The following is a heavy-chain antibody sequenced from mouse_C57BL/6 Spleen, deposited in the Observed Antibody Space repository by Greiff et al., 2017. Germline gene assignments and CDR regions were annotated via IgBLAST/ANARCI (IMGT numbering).Heavy chain of an antibody. CDR2: IYPYNGGT. J-gene: IGHJ4*01. Sequence: EVQLQESGPVLVKPGASVQMSCKASGYTFTDYYMNWVKQSHGKSLEWLGVIYPYNGGTSYNPTFKGTATLPFDKSSSTAYMELNSLTSEDAAGYYCAREGTSTMGTKAMDYWGQGTSVTVSS. CDR3: AREGTSTMGTKAMDY. V-gene: IGHV1-19*01. CDR1: GYTFTDYY. D-gene: IGHD2-2*01.